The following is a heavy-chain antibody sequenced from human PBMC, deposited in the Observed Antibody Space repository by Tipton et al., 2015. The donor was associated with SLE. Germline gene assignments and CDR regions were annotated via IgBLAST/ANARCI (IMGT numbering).Heavy chain of an antibody. V-gene: IGHV4-59*01. D-gene: IGHD2-2*03. CDR3: ARTMDIIGWDWYFDL. CDR2: VFYSGST. J-gene: IGHJ2*01. Sequence: TLSLTCTVSGGSINTYYWSWIRQPPGKGLEWIGYVFYSGSTNYNPSLKSRLTISADTSKNQFSLKLYSVTAADTAVYYCARTMDIIGWDWYFDLWGRGTLVTVSS. CDR1: GGSINTYY.